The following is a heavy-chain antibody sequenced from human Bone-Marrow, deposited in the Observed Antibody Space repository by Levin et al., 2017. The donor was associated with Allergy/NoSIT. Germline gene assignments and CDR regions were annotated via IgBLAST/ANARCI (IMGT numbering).Heavy chain of an antibody. Sequence: SQTLSLTCTVSGGSISSGGYYWSWIRQHPGKGLEWIGYIYYSGSTYYNPSLKSRVTISVDTSKNQFSLKLSSVTAADTAVYYCAREVGVVVVPAAIGPYFDYWGQGTLVTVSS. D-gene: IGHD2-2*01. CDR2: IYYSGST. CDR3: AREVGVVVVPAAIGPYFDY. V-gene: IGHV4-31*03. J-gene: IGHJ4*02. CDR1: GGSISSGGYY.